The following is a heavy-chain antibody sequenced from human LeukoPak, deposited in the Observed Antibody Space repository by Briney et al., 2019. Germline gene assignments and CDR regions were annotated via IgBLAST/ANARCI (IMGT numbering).Heavy chain of an antibody. D-gene: IGHD3-16*01. CDR3: ASESSGGNFDY. J-gene: IGHJ4*02. V-gene: IGHV4-59*01. CDR1: GGSISSYY. Sequence: SETLSLTRTVSGGSISSYYWSWIRQPPGKGLEWIGYKHYSGSSNYNPSLKSRVTISVDTSKKQFSLKLSSVTAADTAVYYCASESSGGNFDYWGQGTLVTVSS. CDR2: KHYSGSS.